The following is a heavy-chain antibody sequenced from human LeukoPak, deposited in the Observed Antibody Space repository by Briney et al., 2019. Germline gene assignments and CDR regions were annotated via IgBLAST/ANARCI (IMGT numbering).Heavy chain of an antibody. CDR1: GYTFTGYY. CDR2: INPNSGGT. J-gene: IGHJ4*02. CDR3: ARDTYSDVAYCGGDCCRLDY. Sequence: GASVKVSCKASGYTFTGYYMHWVRQAPGQGLEWMGWINPNSGGTNYAQKFQGRVTMTRDTSISTAYMELSRLRSDDTAVYYCARDTYSDVAYCGGDCCRLDYWGQGTLVTVSS. D-gene: IGHD2-21*02. V-gene: IGHV1-2*02.